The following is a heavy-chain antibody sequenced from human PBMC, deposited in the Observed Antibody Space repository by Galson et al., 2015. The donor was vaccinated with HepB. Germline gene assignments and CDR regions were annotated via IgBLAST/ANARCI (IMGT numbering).Heavy chain of an antibody. CDR2: INTNTGYP. Sequence: SVKVSCKASGYTFTKYTINWVRQAPGQGLQWMGWINTNTGYPTYAQGFTGRFVFSLDTSVSTAYLQIGSLKAEDSAVYYCAGLDLLAELSGRGWFDPWGQGTLVTVSS. D-gene: IGHD3-3*02. CDR3: AGLDLLAELSGRGWFDP. CDR1: GYTFTKYT. J-gene: IGHJ5*02. V-gene: IGHV7-4-1*01.